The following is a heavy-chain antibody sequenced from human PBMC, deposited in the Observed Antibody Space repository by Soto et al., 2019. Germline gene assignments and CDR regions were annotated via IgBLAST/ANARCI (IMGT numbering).Heavy chain of an antibody. V-gene: IGHV3-30-3*01. CDR3: TRPAATVIFYSGRYV. CDR2: ISFDGSNE. J-gene: IGHJ6*02. Sequence: GWSLRLSCAACGFTFSDYAMHWVRQAPGKGLEGVAIISFDGSNEHYADSVQGRFTIPRDNSVNTLYRQSNSLRADDTAVYYCTRPAATVIFYSGRYVWGQGTTVTVSS. CDR1: GFTFSDYA. D-gene: IGHD2-2*01.